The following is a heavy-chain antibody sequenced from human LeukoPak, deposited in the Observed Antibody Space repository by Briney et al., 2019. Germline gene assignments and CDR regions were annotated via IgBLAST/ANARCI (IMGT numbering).Heavy chain of an antibody. V-gene: IGHV1-2*06. Sequence: ASVKVSCKASGYTFTGYYVHWVRQAPGQGLEWMGRINPNSGGTNYAQKFQGRVTMTRDTSISTAYMELSRLRSDDTAVYYCARPSDSSGYYWDQGTLVTVSS. D-gene: IGHD3-22*01. CDR1: GYTFTGYY. CDR2: INPNSGGT. CDR3: ARPSDSSGYY. J-gene: IGHJ4*02.